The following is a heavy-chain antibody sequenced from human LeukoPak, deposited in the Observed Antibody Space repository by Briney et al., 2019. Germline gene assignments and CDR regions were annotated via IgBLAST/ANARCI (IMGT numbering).Heavy chain of an antibody. J-gene: IGHJ3*02. V-gene: IGHV1-2*06. Sequence: GASVKVSCKASGYTFTGYYIHWVRQAPGQGLEWMGRINPNNGGTNYAQKFQGRFTMTRDMSMSTAYMELSRLRSVDTAVYYCAGEDNSSGYRPFDIWGQGTMVTVPS. CDR3: AGEDNSSGYRPFDI. D-gene: IGHD3-22*01. CDR2: INPNNGGT. CDR1: GYTFTGYY.